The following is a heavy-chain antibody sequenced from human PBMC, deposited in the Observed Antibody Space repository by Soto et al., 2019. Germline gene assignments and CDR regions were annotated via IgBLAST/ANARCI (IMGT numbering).Heavy chain of an antibody. CDR2: IDYNGVT. CDR1: GGSIYRSGYY. CDR3: ADDFVGATGRTDSDS. Sequence: PSETLSLTCTVSGGSIYRSGYYWGWIRQPPGRGLEWIGNIDYNGVTYSNPSLKSRVTISRDTSKNQFSLKLTSVTAADTALYYWADDFVGATGRTDSDSWGQGTLVTV. V-gene: IGHV4-39*01. D-gene: IGHD3-3*01. J-gene: IGHJ4*02.